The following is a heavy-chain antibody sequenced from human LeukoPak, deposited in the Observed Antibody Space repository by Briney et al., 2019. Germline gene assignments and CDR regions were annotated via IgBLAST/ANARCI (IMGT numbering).Heavy chain of an antibody. CDR1: GYTFTSYY. CDR2: IIPIFGIP. J-gene: IGHJ6*03. CDR3: GLSGNYYYYMDV. V-gene: IGHV1-69*13. D-gene: IGHD6-25*01. Sequence: SVKVSCKASGYTFTSYYMHWVRQAPGQGLEWMGGIIPIFGIPDSAQKFQGRLTVTADESTTTAYMELSSLRSDDTAIYYCGLSGNYYYYMDVWGKGTTVTISS.